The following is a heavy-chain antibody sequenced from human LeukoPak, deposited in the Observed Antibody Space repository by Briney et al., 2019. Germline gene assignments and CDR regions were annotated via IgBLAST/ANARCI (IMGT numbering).Heavy chain of an antibody. CDR1: GDSISRYY. J-gene: IGHJ4*02. CDR2: IHYSGST. V-gene: IGHV4-59*01. CDR3: ARQRGYSDYDHRYFDS. D-gene: IGHD5-12*01. Sequence: SETLSLTCTVSGDSISRYYWSWIRQPAGKGLEWIGNIHYSGSTNYNPSLKSRVTISLDTSKNQFSLKLSSVTAADTAVYYCARQRGYSDYDHRYFDSWGQGTLVTVSS.